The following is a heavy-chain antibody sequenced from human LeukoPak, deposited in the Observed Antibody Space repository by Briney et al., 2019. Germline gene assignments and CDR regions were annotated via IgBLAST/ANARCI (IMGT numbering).Heavy chain of an antibody. CDR1: GFTVRSNY. CDR3: ARDGYYYDISGYYAFDI. V-gene: IGHV3-53*01. CDR2: IYSGGNT. D-gene: IGHD3-22*01. Sequence: PGGSLRLSCAASGFTVRSNYMSWVRQAPGKGLEWVSIIYSGGNTDSADSVKGRFTISRDNSKNTLYLQMNGLRAEDTAVYYCARDGYYYDISGYYAFDIWGQGTMVTVSS. J-gene: IGHJ3*02.